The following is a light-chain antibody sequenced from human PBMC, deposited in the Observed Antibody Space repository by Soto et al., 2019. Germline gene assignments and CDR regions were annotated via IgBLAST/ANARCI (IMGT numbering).Light chain of an antibody. J-gene: IGLJ3*02. V-gene: IGLV2-14*01. CDR3: SSFTSVHTGV. CDR1: NNDVGGYNY. Sequence: QSVLTQPASVSGSPGQSITISCTGSNNDVGGYNYVSWYQQHPGKVPKLLIYHVTNRPSGISDRFSGSKSGNTASLTISGLQPEDEADYYCSSFTSVHTGVFGGGTKGTVL. CDR2: HVT.